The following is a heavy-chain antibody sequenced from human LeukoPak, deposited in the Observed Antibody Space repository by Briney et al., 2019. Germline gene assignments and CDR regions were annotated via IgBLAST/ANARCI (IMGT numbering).Heavy chain of an antibody. Sequence: SETLSLTCTVSGGSISSSSYYWGWIRQPPGKGLEWIGSIYYSGTTYYNPSLKSRVTISVDTSSNQLSLKLSSVTAADTAVYSCARVGYGSSFYFDDWGQGTLVTVSS. CDR1: GGSISSSSYY. D-gene: IGHD6-6*01. CDR3: ARVGYGSSFYFDD. J-gene: IGHJ4*02. CDR2: IYYSGTT. V-gene: IGHV4-39*01.